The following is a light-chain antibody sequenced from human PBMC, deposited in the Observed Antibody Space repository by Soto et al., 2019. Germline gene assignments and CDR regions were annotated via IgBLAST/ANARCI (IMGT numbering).Light chain of an antibody. J-gene: IGLJ1*01. CDR3: SSYAGSSNV. V-gene: IGLV2-8*01. Sequence: QSALTQPASVSGSPGQSITISCTGTSGDIGSYTYVSWYQQYPGKAPKLLISEITNRPSGVPDRFSGSKSGNTASLTVSGLQAEDEADYYCSSYAGSSNVFGTGTKLTVL. CDR2: EIT. CDR1: SGDIGSYTY.